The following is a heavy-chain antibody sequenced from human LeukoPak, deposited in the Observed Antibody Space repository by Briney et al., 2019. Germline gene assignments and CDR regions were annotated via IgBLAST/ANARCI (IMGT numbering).Heavy chain of an antibody. CDR2: IYYSGST. V-gene: IGHV4-59*01. Sequence: SETLTLTCTVSGGSISSYYWSWIRQPPGKGLEWIGYIYYSGSTNYNSSFKSRVTISIDTSKNQFSLRLSSVTAADTAVYYCARGSFYYDSSGYQYYFDYWGQGTLVTVSS. J-gene: IGHJ4*02. D-gene: IGHD3-22*01. CDR3: ARGSFYYDSSGYQYYFDY. CDR1: GGSISSYY.